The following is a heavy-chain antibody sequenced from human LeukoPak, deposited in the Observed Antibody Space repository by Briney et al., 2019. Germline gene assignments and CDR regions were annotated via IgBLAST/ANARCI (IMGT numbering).Heavy chain of an antibody. CDR1: GYTFTMYY. CDR2: INPSDGAT. V-gene: IGHV1-46*01. CDR3: SRERSGGLSGSLEELFASYCTYYYMDV. J-gene: IGHJ6*03. Sequence: ASVKVSCKASGYTFTMYYIHWVRQAPGQGLEWMGMINPSDGATTYAQRFQGRVTMTRDMSTTTVYMDLRSLRSEDTAVYFCSRERSGGLSGSLEELFASYCTYYYMDVWGRGTTVTVSS. D-gene: IGHD1-26*01.